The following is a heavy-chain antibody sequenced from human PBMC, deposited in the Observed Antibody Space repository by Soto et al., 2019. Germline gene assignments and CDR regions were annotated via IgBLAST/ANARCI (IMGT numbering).Heavy chain of an antibody. D-gene: IGHD6-19*01. CDR2: ISAYDDKT. CDR3: PRDRLIAVTGLLRN. CDR1: GYPFTSYG. J-gene: IGHJ4*02. V-gene: IGHV1-18*01. Sequence: QVQLVQSGAEVKKPGASVKVSCKTSGYPFTSYGINWVRQAPGQGPEWMWWISAYDDKTIYSQKFQGRVTLTADTSKTPAYMELRGMRFDDTAVSYWPRDRLIAVTGLLRNWGQGTLVTVSS.